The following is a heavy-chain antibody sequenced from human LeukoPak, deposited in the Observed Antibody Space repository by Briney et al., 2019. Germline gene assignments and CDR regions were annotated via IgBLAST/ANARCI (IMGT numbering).Heavy chain of an antibody. V-gene: IGHV3-30*04. CDR3: AREDFWSGYYDY. J-gene: IGHJ4*02. D-gene: IGHD3-3*01. CDR2: ISYDGSNK. Sequence: GRSLRLSCAASGFTFSSYAMHWVRQAPGKGLEWVAVISYDGSNKYYADSVKGRFTISRDNAKNTLYLQMNSLRAEDTAVYYCAREDFWSGYYDYWGQGTLVTVSS. CDR1: GFTFSSYA.